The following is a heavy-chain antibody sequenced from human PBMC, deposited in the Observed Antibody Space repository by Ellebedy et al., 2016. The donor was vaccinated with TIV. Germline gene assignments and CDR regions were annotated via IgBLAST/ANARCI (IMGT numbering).Heavy chain of an antibody. CDR1: GFTFSSYA. CDR3: ASGKAAKGIHYCMDV. J-gene: IGHJ6*02. CDR2: ISGSSGST. V-gene: IGHV3-23*01. D-gene: IGHD2-15*01. Sequence: GESLKISCAASGFTFSSYAMHWVRQAPGKGLEWVSAISGSSGSTYYADSVKGRFTISRDNSKNTLYLQMNSLRAEDTAVYYCASGKAAKGIHYCMDVWGQGTTVTVSS.